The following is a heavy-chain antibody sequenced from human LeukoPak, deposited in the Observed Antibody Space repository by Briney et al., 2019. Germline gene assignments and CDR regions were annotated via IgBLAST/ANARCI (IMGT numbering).Heavy chain of an antibody. CDR1: GFTFSSYG. Sequence: PGGCLRLSCAASGFTFSSYGMHWGRPAPGKGLEWGAVISYDGSNKYYADSVKGRFTISRDNSKNTLYLQMNSLRAEDTAVYYCAKFISSGSTEIDYWGQGTLVTVSS. CDR3: AKFISSGSTEIDY. CDR2: ISYDGSNK. J-gene: IGHJ4*02. V-gene: IGHV3-30*18. D-gene: IGHD1-26*01.